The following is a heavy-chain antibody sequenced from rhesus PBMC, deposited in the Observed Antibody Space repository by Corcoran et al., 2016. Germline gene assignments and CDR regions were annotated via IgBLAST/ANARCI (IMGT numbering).Heavy chain of an antibody. J-gene: IGHJ3*01. Sequence: EVQLVESGGGLAKPGGSLRLSCAASGFTFSDYYMDWVRQAPGKGLKWVSRISKGVGSTRYADSVKGRFTISKENAKNTLYFQMNSLRAEDTAVYYCALLGGGGSWDDAFDFWGQGLRVTVSS. CDR1: GFTFSDYY. V-gene: IGHV3-178*01. CDR2: ISKGVGST. D-gene: IGHD6-25*01. CDR3: ALLGGGGSWDDAFDF.